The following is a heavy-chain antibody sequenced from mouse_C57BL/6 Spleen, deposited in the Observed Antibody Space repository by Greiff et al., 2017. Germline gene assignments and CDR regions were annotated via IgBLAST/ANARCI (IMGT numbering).Heavy chain of an antibody. CDR1: GFTFSDYY. CDR3: ARAGGTGKVYYFDY. CDR2: INYDGSST. Sequence: EVQRVESEGGLVQPGSSMKLSCTASGFTFSDYYMAWVRQVPEKGLEWVANINYDGSSTYYLASLKSRFIISRDNAKNILYLQMSSLKSEDTSTYSCARAGGTGKVYYFDYWGQGTTLTVSS. J-gene: IGHJ2*01. V-gene: IGHV5-16*01. D-gene: IGHD4-1*01.